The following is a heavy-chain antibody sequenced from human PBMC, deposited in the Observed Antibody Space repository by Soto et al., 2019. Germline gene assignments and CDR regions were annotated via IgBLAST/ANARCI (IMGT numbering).Heavy chain of an antibody. D-gene: IGHD3-10*01. Sequence: GGSLRLSCAASGFTFSSYSMSWVRQAPGKGLEWVSGFRTSGDGGTTYYADSVKGRFTISRDNSKNMLFLQMNSLRAEDTAIYYCAKKVNSGPGSQYFDYWGQGTLVTSPQ. J-gene: IGHJ4*02. CDR3: AKKVNSGPGSQYFDY. CDR1: GFTFSSYS. CDR2: FRTSGDGGTT. V-gene: IGHV3-23*01.